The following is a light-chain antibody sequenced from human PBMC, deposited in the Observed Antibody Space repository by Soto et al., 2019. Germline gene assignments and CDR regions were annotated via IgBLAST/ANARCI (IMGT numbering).Light chain of an antibody. Sequence: QSVLTQPPSASGTPGQRVTISCSGSSSNIGSNYVFWYQHLPGTAPKLLIYRNNQRPSGVPDRFSGSKSGTSASLAISGLRSEDEPDYYCAVWDDSLSGVVFGGGTKLTVL. CDR3: AVWDDSLSGVV. V-gene: IGLV1-47*01. CDR1: SSNIGSNY. J-gene: IGLJ2*01. CDR2: RNN.